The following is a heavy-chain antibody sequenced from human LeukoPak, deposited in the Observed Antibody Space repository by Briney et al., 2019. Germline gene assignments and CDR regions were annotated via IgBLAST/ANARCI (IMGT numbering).Heavy chain of an antibody. CDR3: ARDLELERNRWNYFES. D-gene: IGHD1-1*01. V-gene: IGHV4-59*01. Sequence: PSETLSLTRTVSGGSISSFFWSWTRQPPGKGLEWLGCIDYRGSTQYNPSLKSRVTISVDTSKQQFSLKLSSVTAADTAVYYCARDLELERNRWNYFESWGQGTLVTVSS. J-gene: IGHJ4*02. CDR1: GGSISSFF. CDR2: IDYRGST.